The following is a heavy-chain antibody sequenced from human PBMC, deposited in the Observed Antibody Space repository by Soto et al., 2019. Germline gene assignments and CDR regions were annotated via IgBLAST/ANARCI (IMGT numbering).Heavy chain of an antibody. J-gene: IGHJ4*02. V-gene: IGHV1-69*13. CDR2: IIPIFGTA. D-gene: IGHD1-26*01. Sequence: ASVKVSCKASGGTFSSYAISWVRQAPGQGLEWMGGIIPIFGTANYAQKFQGRVTITADESTSTAYMELSSLRSEDTAVYYCAKFGHRDPVGHWGQGTLVTVSS. CDR3: AKFGHRDPVGH. CDR1: GGTFSSYA.